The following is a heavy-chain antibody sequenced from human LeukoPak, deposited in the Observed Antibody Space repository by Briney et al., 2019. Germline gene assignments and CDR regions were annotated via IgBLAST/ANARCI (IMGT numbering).Heavy chain of an antibody. CDR3: ARGPDMVATLGAFDI. CDR1: GGSISSYY. CDR2: IYTSGST. Sequence: HPSETLSLTCTVSGGSISSYYWSWIRQPAGKGLEWIGRIYTSGSTNYNPSLKSRVTMSVDTSKNQFSLKLSSVTAADTAVYYCARGPDMVATLGAFDIWGQGTMVTVSS. J-gene: IGHJ3*02. V-gene: IGHV4-4*07. D-gene: IGHD5-12*01.